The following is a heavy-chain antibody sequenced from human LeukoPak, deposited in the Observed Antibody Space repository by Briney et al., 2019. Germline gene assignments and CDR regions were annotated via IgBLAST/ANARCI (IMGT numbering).Heavy chain of an antibody. J-gene: IGHJ5*02. CDR2: IVVGSGNT. V-gene: IGHV1-58*02. CDR3: ARSPPSGDILTGYLTHNWFDP. CDR1: GFTFTSSA. D-gene: IGHD3-9*01. Sequence: VASVKVSCKASGFTFTSSAMQWVRQARGQRLEWIGWIVVGSGNTNYAQKFQERVTITRDMSTSTAYMELSSLRSEDTAVYYCARSPPSGDILTGYLTHNWFDPWGQGTLVTVSS.